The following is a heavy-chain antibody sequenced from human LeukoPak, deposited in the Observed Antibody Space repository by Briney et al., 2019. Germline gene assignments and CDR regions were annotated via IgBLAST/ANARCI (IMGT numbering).Heavy chain of an antibody. D-gene: IGHD6-19*01. CDR3: ARDEGGSGWYYYYYYMDV. CDR2: ISSSSYI. Sequence: GGSLRLSCAASGFTFSSYSMNWVRQAPGKGLEWVSSISSSSYIYYADSVKGRFTISRDNAKNSLYLQMNSLRAEDTAVYYCARDEGGSGWYYYYYYMDVWGKGTTVTVSS. CDR1: GFTFSSYS. J-gene: IGHJ6*03. V-gene: IGHV3-21*01.